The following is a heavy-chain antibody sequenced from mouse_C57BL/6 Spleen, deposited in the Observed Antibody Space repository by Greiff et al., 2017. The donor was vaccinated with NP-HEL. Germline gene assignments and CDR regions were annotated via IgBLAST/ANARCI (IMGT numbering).Heavy chain of an antibody. CDR1: GFTFSDYG. J-gene: IGHJ1*03. D-gene: IGHD2-2*01. CDR3: ASTMVTTDWYFDV. CDR2: ISSGSSTI. Sequence: EVKLMESGGGLVKPGGSLKLSCAASGFTFSDYGMHWVRQAPEKGLEWVAYISSGSSTIYYADTVKGRFTISRDNAKNTLFLQMTSLRSEDTAMYYCASTMVTTDWYFDVWGTGTTVTVSS. V-gene: IGHV5-17*01.